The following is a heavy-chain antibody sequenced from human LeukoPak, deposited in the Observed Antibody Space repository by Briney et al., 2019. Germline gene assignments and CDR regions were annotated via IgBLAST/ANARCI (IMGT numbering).Heavy chain of an antibody. D-gene: IGHD5-18*01. CDR3: ASPMWDTAIHDY. Sequence: GGSLRLSCAASGFTFSSYSMSWVRQASGKGLEWVSSISSSSSYIYYADSVKGRFTISRDNAKNTLYLQMNSLRAEDAAVYYCASPMWDTAIHDYWGQGTLVTVSS. V-gene: IGHV3-21*01. CDR2: ISSSSSYI. J-gene: IGHJ4*02. CDR1: GFTFSSYS.